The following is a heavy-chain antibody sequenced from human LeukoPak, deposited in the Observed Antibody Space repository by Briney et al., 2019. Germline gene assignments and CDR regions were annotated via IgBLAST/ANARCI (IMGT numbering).Heavy chain of an antibody. CDR1: RYTSTIFD. V-gene: IGHV1-8*01. CDR2: MKSNNGHT. Sequence: GASVKVSFTASRYTSTIFDFNWVRQATGQGLEWMGWMKSNNGHTGYAQKFQGRVTMTRDTSISTAYMELSSLTFEDTAVYYCARGPPNWGMVGYWGQGTLVTVSS. D-gene: IGHD7-27*01. J-gene: IGHJ4*02. CDR3: ARGPPNWGMVGY.